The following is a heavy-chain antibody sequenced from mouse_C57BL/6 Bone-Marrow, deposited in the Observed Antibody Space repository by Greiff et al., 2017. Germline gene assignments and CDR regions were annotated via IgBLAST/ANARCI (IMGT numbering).Heavy chain of an antibody. J-gene: IGHJ1*03. Sequence: VQLQQSGPELVKPGASVKISCKASGYSFTGYYMNWVKQSPEKSLEWIGEINPSTGGTTYNQKFKAKATLTVDTSSSTAYMQLKSLTSEDSAVYYCARGGSSYDPYWYFDVWGTGITVTVSS. CDR2: INPSTGGT. D-gene: IGHD1-1*01. CDR3: ARGGSSYDPYWYFDV. CDR1: GYSFTGYY. V-gene: IGHV1-42*01.